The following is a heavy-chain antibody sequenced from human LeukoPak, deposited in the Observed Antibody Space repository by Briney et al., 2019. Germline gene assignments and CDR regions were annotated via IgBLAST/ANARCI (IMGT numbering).Heavy chain of an antibody. CDR1: GFTFSSYS. Sequence: PGGSLRLSCVASGFTFSSYSMNWVRQAPGKGLEWVSSISSSSSYIYYADSVKGRFTISRDNAKNSLYLQMNSLRAEDTAVYYCARAPGYYYDSSGYSMGEFDYWGQGTLVTVSS. J-gene: IGHJ4*02. CDR3: ARAPGYYYDSSGYSMGEFDY. D-gene: IGHD3-22*01. V-gene: IGHV3-21*01. CDR2: ISSSSSYI.